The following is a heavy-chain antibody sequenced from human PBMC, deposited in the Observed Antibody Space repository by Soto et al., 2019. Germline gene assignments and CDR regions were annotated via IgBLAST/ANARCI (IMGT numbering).Heavy chain of an antibody. D-gene: IGHD2-8*01. J-gene: IGHJ6*03. CDR3: ARPRGSARTNYYYFMDV. CDR1: GFTFSNYN. V-gene: IGHV3-48*04. Sequence: GGSLRLSCAASGFTFSNYNMNWVRQAPGKGLEWVSYISSSGSTTDYVDSVKGRFTISRDNTRNSLYLQMNSLRAEDTAAYYCARPRGSARTNYYYFMDVWGKGTTVTVSS. CDR2: ISSSGSTT.